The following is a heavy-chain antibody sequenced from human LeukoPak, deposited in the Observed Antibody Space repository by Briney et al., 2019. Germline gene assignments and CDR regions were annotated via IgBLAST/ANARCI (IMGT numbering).Heavy chain of an antibody. J-gene: IGHJ4*02. CDR2: IYYSGST. D-gene: IGHD3-10*01. V-gene: IGHV4-59*01. CDR3: ARDNPRYGSGSHYFDY. Sequence: PSETLALTCTVSGGSISSYYWSWIRQPPGKGLEGVGYIYYSGSTNYNPPLKSRVTISVDTSKNQFSLKLSSVTAADTAVYYCARDNPRYGSGSHYFDYWGQGTLVTVSS. CDR1: GGSISSYY.